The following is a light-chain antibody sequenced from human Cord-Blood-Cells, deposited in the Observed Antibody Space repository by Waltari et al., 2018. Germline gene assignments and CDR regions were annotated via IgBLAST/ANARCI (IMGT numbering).Light chain of an antibody. J-gene: IGLJ1*01. V-gene: IGLV2-14*01. CDR3: SSYTSSSTV. CDR2: EVS. Sequence: QSALTQPASVSGSPGQSITISCTATSSDVGGYNYVWYQQHPGKAPKLMIYEVSNRPSGVSNRFSGSKSGNTASLTISGLQAEDEADYYCSSYTSSSTVFGTGTKVTVL. CDR1: SSDVGGYNY.